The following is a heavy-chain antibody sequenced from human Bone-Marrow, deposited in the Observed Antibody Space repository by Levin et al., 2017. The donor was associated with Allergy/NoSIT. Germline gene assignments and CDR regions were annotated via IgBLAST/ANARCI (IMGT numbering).Heavy chain of an antibody. CDR3: STVVVIPAAVPNLIYYHYYYMDV. CDR1: GFPFNHAW. CDR2: IKSETDGGTT. J-gene: IGHJ6*03. V-gene: IGHV3-15*01. Sequence: PSETLSLTCAASGFPFNHAWMSWVRQAPGKGLEWVGHIKSETDGGTTDYAAPVKGRFTISRDDSKNTLYLQMNSLKTDDTAVYFCSTVVVIPAAVPNLIYYHYYYMDVWGKGTTVSVSS. D-gene: IGHD2-2*01.